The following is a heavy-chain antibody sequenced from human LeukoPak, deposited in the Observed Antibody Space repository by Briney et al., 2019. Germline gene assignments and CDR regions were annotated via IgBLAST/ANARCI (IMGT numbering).Heavy chain of an antibody. Sequence: GGSLRLSCAASGFTFSSYSMNWVRQAPGKGLEWVSSISSSSSYIYYANSVKGRFTISRDNAKNSLYLQMNSLRAEDTAVYYCARRGNGVVSDAFDIWGQGTMVTVSS. CDR2: ISSSSSYI. V-gene: IGHV3-21*01. J-gene: IGHJ3*02. CDR1: GFTFSSYS. CDR3: ARRGNGVVSDAFDI. D-gene: IGHD2-21*01.